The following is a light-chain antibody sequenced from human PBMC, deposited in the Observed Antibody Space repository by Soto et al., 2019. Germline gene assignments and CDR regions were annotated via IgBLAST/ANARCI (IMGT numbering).Light chain of an antibody. V-gene: IGKV3-11*01. CDR2: DAS. CDR1: QSVSSY. Sequence: EIVLTQSPATLSLSPGERATFSCRASQSVSSYLAWFQQKPGQAPRLLIYDASNRATGIAARFSGSGSRTDFTLTISSLEPEDFAVYYCQQHSNWPPSITFGQGIRLEIK. J-gene: IGKJ5*01. CDR3: QQHSNWPPSIT.